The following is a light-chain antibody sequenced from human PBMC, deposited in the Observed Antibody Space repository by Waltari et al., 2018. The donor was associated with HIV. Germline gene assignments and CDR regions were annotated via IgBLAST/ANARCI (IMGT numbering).Light chain of an antibody. CDR2: QVS. V-gene: IGLV2-23*02. CDR3: CSYAGSSTWV. CDR1: SSDVGTYNL. Sequence: QSALTQPASVSGSPGQSITISCTGTSSDVGTYNLFSWYQQHPGKAPKLMIFQVSKRPSGVSNRFAGSKSGNTASLTISGLQAEDEADDYCCSYAGSSTWVFGGGTKLTGL. J-gene: IGLJ3*02.